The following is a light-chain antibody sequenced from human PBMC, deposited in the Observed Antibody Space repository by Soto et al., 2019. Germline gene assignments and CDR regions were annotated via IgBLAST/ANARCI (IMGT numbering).Light chain of an antibody. CDR2: GNS. V-gene: IGLV1-40*01. Sequence: QSVLTQPPSVSGAPGQRVTISCTXSXSXXGAGYDVHWYQQLPGTAPKLLIYGNSNRPSGVPDRFSGSKSGTSASLAITGLQAEDEADYYCQSYDSSLSAYVVFGGGTKLTVL. J-gene: IGLJ2*01. CDR3: QSYDSSLSAYVV. CDR1: XSXXGAGYD.